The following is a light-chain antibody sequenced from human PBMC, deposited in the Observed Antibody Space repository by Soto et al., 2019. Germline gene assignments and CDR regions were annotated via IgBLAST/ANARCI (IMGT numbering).Light chain of an antibody. Sequence: EVVLTQSPATLSLSPGGRATLSCRASQSVSSSYLAWYQQKPGQPPRLLIYGASSRATGIPDRFSGSGSGTDFTLTISRLEPEDFAVFYCQHYDSLPITFGQGTRLEIK. J-gene: IGKJ5*01. V-gene: IGKV3-20*01. CDR3: QHYDSLPIT. CDR2: GAS. CDR1: QSVSSSY.